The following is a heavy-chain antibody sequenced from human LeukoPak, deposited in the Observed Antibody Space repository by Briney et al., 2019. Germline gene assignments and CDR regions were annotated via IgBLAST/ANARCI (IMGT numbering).Heavy chain of an antibody. CDR2: IYYSGST. V-gene: IGHV4-31*03. CDR3: ARELPVGSSWYFDY. Sequence: SQTLSLTCTVSGGSISSGGYYWSWIRQHPGKGLEWIGYIYYSGSTYYSLSLKSRVTISVDTSKNQFSLKLSSVTAADTAVYYCARELPVGSSWYFDYWGQGTLVTVSS. J-gene: IGHJ4*02. CDR1: GGSISSGGYY. D-gene: IGHD6-13*01.